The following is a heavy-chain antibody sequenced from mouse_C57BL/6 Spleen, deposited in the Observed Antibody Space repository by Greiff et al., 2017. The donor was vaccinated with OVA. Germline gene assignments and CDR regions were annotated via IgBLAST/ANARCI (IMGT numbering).Heavy chain of an antibody. Sequence: VQLKQSGPELVKPGASVKMSCKASGYTFTDYNMHWVKQSHGKSLEWIGYINPNNGGTSYNQKFKGKATLTVNKSSSTAYMELRSLTSEDSAVYYCARCYGSSPFDYWGQGTTLTVSS. CDR2: INPNNGGT. CDR1: GYTFTDYN. CDR3: ARCYGSSPFDY. D-gene: IGHD1-1*01. J-gene: IGHJ2*01. V-gene: IGHV1-22*01.